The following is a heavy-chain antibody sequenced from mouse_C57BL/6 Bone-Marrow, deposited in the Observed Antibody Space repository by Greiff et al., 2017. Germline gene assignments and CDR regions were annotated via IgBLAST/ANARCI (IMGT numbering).Heavy chain of an antibody. CDR3: AHSSGTWFAY. D-gene: IGHD3-2*02. CDR1: GYTLTSYW. CDR2: IDPSDSYT. V-gene: IGHV1-59*01. J-gene: IGHJ3*01. Sequence: QVQLKQPGAELVRPGTSVKLSCKASGYTLTSYWMPWVKQRPGQGLEWIGVIDPSDSYTNYNQKFKGKATLTVDTSSSTAYMQLSSLTSEDSAVYYCAHSSGTWFAYWGQVILVTGSA.